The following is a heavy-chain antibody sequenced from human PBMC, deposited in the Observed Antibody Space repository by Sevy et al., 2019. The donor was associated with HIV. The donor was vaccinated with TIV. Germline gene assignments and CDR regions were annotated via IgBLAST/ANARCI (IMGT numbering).Heavy chain of an antibody. D-gene: IGHD1-1*01. CDR1: GFTFSNYG. CDR3: AKDPNDYCHSFDI. Sequence: GGSLRLSCVGSGFTFSNYGMTWVRQAPGKGLEWVSSISVTSARTYYAESVRGRFTVSRDNSENTLYLQMNSLRAEDTAVYYCAKDPNDYCHSFDIWGQGTLVTVSS. CDR2: ISVTSART. J-gene: IGHJ3*02. V-gene: IGHV3-23*01.